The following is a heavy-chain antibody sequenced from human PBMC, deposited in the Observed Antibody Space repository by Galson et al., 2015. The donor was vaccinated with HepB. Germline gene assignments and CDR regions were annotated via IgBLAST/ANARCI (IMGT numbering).Heavy chain of an antibody. V-gene: IGHV3-30-3*01. CDR2: ISYDGTKK. Sequence: SLRLSCAGSGFTFSNYAIHWVRQAPGKGLEWVAVISYDGTKKYYADSVKGRFTIFRDNSKNTLYLQMNSLRAEDTAMYYCARDNVGLGHIFDYWGQGTLVAVSS. J-gene: IGHJ4*02. D-gene: IGHD3-16*01. CDR3: ARDNVGLGHIFDY. CDR1: GFTFSNYA.